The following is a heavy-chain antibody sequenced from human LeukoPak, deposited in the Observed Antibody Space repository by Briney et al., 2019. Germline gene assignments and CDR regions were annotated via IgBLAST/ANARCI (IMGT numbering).Heavy chain of an antibody. CDR3: ARGGGYSSGPSLLYYGMDV. CDR1: GYTFTSYY. CDR2: INPSGGST. D-gene: IGHD6-19*01. V-gene: IGHV1-46*01. Sequence: ASVKVSCKASGYTFTSYYMHWVRQAPGQGLEWMGIINPSGGSTSYAQMFQGRVTMTRDTSTSTVYMELSSLRSEDTAVYYCARGGGYSSGPSLLYYGMDVWGQGTTVTVSS. J-gene: IGHJ6*02.